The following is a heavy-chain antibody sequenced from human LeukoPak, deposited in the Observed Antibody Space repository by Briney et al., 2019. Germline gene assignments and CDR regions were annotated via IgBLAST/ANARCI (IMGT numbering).Heavy chain of an antibody. CDR3: AREVYYYDSSGYYFDY. D-gene: IGHD3-22*01. Sequence: GGSLRLSCAASGFTVSSNYMSWVRHAPGKGLEWVSFIYSGGSTYYADSVKGRFTIYRDNSKNTLYLQMNSLRAEDTAVYYCAREVYYYDSSGYYFDYWGQGTLVTVSS. J-gene: IGHJ4*02. CDR2: IYSGGST. CDR1: GFTVSSNY. V-gene: IGHV3-66*02.